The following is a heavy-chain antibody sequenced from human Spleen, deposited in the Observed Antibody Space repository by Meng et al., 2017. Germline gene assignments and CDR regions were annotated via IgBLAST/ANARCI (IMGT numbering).Heavy chain of an antibody. J-gene: IGHJ4*02. D-gene: IGHD3-22*01. CDR3: ARSYYDSSGYLSSLGY. Sequence: GSLRLSCSVSGFSISSGYYWSWIRQPPGKGLEWIGSIYRSGNTYYNPSLKSRVTISVDTSKNQFSLKLSSVTAADTAVYYCARSYYDSSGYLSSLGYWGQGTLVTVSS. CDR1: GFSISSGYY. CDR2: IYRSGNT. V-gene: IGHV4-38-2*02.